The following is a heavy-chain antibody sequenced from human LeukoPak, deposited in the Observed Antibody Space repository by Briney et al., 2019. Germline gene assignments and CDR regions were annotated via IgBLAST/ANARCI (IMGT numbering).Heavy chain of an antibody. CDR3: ARQTGSGLFILP. J-gene: IGHJ4*02. CDR2: TYYSGNT. D-gene: IGHD3/OR15-3a*01. Sequence: KPSETLSLTCTVSGVSISSSNSYWGWIRQPPGKGLEWIGSTYYSGNTYYNASLKSQVSISIDTSKNQFSLRLTSVTAADTAVYYCARQTGSGLFILPGGQGTLVTVSS. CDR1: GVSISSSNSY. V-gene: IGHV4-39*01.